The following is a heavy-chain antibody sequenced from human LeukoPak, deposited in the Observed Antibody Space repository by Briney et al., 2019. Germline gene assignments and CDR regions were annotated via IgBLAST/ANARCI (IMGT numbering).Heavy chain of an antibody. J-gene: IGHJ3*02. CDR1: GGSLSSYY. CDR2: IYYSGST. Sequence: SETLSLTCTVSGGSLSSYYWSWIRQPPGKGLDWIGYIYYSGSTNYNPSLKSRATISVDTSKNQFSLKLSSVTAADTAVYYCARERALYGGNPNDAFDIWGQGTMVTVSS. V-gene: IGHV4-59*01. D-gene: IGHD4-23*01. CDR3: ARERALYGGNPNDAFDI.